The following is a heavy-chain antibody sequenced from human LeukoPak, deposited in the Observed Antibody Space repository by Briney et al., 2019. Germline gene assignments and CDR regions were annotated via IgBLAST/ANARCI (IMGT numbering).Heavy chain of an antibody. D-gene: IGHD3-3*01. CDR2: ISAYNGNT. J-gene: IGHJ5*02. CDR3: ARAGASSYDFWSGKHDWFDP. CDR1: GYTLTELS. Sequence: ASVKVSCKVSGYTLTELSMHWVRQAPGQGLEWMGWISAYNGNTNYAQKLQGRVTMTTDTSTSTAYMELRSLRSDDTAVYYCARAGASSYDFWSGKHDWFDPWGQGTLVTVSS. V-gene: IGHV1-18*01.